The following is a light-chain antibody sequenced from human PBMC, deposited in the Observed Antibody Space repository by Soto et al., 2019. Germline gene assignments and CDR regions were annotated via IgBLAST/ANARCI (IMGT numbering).Light chain of an antibody. Sequence: EIVLTQSPATLSVSPGEGATLSCRASQSVSSNLAWYQQKPGQAPRLLMFGPSTRASGTPARFSGSGSGTEFTLTIASLQSEDFAVYYCQQYDDWPPTFGQGTKVEIK. J-gene: IGKJ1*01. CDR1: QSVSSN. V-gene: IGKV3-15*01. CDR3: QQYDDWPPT. CDR2: GPS.